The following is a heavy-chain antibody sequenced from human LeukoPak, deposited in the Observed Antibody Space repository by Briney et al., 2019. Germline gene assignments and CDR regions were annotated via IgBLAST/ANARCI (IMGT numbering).Heavy chain of an antibody. V-gene: IGHV1-46*01. CDR3: ARDISVRDAAWWFNP. CDR1: GCTFTSNY. Sequence: ASVKVSCKASGCTFTSNYMHWVRQAPGQGLEWMGVINPTGGSTSYAHKFQGRITLTRDMSTSTDYLELSSLRSDDTAVYYCARDISVRDAAWWFNPWGQGTLVTVSS. J-gene: IGHJ5*02. CDR2: INPTGGST. D-gene: IGHD5-24*01.